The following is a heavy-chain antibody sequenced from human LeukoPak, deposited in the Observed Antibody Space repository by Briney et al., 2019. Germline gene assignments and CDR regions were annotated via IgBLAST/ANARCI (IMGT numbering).Heavy chain of an antibody. CDR2: IYYSGST. Sequence: SETLSLTCTVSGGSISSSSYYWGWIRQPPGKGLEWIGSIYYSGSTYYNPSLKSRVTISVDTSKNRFSLKLSSVTAADTAVYYCARQPMIDDAFDIWGQGTMVTVSS. CDR3: ARQPMIDDAFDI. D-gene: IGHD3-22*01. CDR1: GGSISSSSYY. V-gene: IGHV4-39*01. J-gene: IGHJ3*02.